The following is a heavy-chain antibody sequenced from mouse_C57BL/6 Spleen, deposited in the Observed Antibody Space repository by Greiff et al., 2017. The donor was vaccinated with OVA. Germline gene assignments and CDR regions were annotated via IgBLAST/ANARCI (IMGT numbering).Heavy chain of an antibody. V-gene: IGHV5-9*01. D-gene: IGHD1-1*01. CDR1: GFTFSSYT. CDR2: ISGGGGNT. CDR3: ARRFYYGSSYYAMDY. J-gene: IGHJ4*01. Sequence: EVQGVESGGGLVKPGGSLKLSCAASGFTFSSYTMSWVRQTPEKRLEWVATISGGGGNTYYPDSVKGRFTISRDNAKNTLYLQMSSLRSEDTALYYCARRFYYGSSYYAMDYWGQGTSVTVSS.